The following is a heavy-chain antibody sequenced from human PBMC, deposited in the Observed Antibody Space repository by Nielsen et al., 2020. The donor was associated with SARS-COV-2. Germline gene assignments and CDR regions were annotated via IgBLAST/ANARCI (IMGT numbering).Heavy chain of an antibody. CDR1: GFIFSSYW. V-gene: IGHV3-74*01. J-gene: IGHJ4*02. D-gene: IGHD3-3*01. Sequence: GESLKISCAASGFIFSSYWMHWVRQAPGKGLVWVSRINSDGSSTTYADSVKGRFTISRDNAKNTLYLQMNSLRAEDTAVYYCASITIFGVEKRDYWGQGTLVTVSS. CDR3: ASITIFGVEKRDY. CDR2: INSDGSST.